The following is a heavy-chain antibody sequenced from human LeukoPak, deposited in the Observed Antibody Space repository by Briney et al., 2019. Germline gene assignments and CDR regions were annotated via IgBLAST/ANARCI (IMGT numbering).Heavy chain of an antibody. J-gene: IGHJ6*02. D-gene: IGHD5-18*01. CDR2: IYPGDSDT. CDR1: GYSFTSYW. CDR3: ARPPTGYSYGPDYYGMDV. V-gene: IGHV5-51*01. Sequence: GESLKISCKGSGYSFTSYWIGWVRQMPGKGLEWMGIIYPGDSDTRYSPSFQGQVTISADKSISTAYLQWSSLKASDTAMYYCARPPTGYSYGPDYYGMDVWGQGTTVTVSS.